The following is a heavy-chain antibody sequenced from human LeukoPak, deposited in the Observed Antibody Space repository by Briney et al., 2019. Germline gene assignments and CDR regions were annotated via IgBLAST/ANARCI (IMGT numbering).Heavy chain of an antibody. D-gene: IGHD1-26*01. CDR2: IYYSGST. CDR1: GGSVSSGSYY. CDR3: ARGSGSYYRLFDY. Sequence: SETLSLTCTVSGGSVSSGSYYWSWLRQPPGKGLEWIGYIYYSGSTNYNPSLKSRVTISVDTSKNRFSLKLSSVTAADTAVYYCARGSGSYYRLFDYWGQGTLVTVSS. V-gene: IGHV4-61*01. J-gene: IGHJ4*02.